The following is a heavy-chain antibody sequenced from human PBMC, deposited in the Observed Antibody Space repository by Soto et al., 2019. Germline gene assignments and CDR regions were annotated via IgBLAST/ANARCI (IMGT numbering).Heavy chain of an antibody. J-gene: IGHJ6*02. V-gene: IGHV4-4*02. Sequence: QVQLQESGPGLVKPSGTLSLTCAVSGGSISSSNWWSWVRQPPGKGLEWIGEIYHSGSTNYNPSLKSRVTISVDKSKNQLSLKLSSVTAADTAVYYCARDLRDTILLWAYGMDVWGQGTTVTVSS. CDR2: IYHSGST. CDR1: GGSISSSNW. D-gene: IGHD3-3*01. CDR3: ARDLRDTILLWAYGMDV.